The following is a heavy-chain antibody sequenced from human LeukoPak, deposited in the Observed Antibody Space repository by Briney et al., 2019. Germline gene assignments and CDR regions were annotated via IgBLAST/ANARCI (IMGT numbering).Heavy chain of an antibody. J-gene: IGHJ4*02. Sequence: PGGSLRLSCAASGFTFSNYAMSWVRQAPGKGLEWVAVISYGGSNKYYADSVKGRFTISRDNSKNTLYLQMNSLRAEDTAVYYCARGVLSDYWGQGTLVTVSS. V-gene: IGHV3-30-3*01. D-gene: IGHD2/OR15-2a*01. CDR3: ARGVLSDY. CDR2: ISYGGSNK. CDR1: GFTFSNYA.